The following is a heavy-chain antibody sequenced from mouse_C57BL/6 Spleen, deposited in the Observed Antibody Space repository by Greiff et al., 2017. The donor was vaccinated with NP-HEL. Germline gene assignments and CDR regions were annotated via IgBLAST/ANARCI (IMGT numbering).Heavy chain of an antibody. J-gene: IGHJ1*03. CDR2: ISDGGSYT. Sequence: EVQLVESGGGLVKPGGSLKLSCAASGFTFSSYAMSWVRQTPEKRLEWVATISDGGSYTYYPDNVKGRFTISRDNAKNNLYLQMSHLKSEDTAMYYCARVWYWYFDVWGTGTTVTVSS. CDR1: GFTFSSYA. V-gene: IGHV5-4*01. D-gene: IGHD1-1*02. CDR3: ARVWYWYFDV.